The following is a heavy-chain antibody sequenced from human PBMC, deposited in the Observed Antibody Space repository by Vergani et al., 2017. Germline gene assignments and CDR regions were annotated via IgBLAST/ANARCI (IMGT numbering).Heavy chain of an antibody. D-gene: IGHD6-13*01. CDR3: ARLTSVGIAAAGRPAGRHLSGEDY. Sequence: QVQLQESGPGLVKPSQTLSLTCTVSGGSISSGGYYWSWIRQPPGKGLEWIGYIYYSGSTYYNPSLKSRVTISVDTSKNQFSLKLSSVTAADTAVYYCARLTSVGIAAAGRPAGRHLSGEDYWGQGTLVTVSS. CDR1: GGSISSGGYY. V-gene: IGHV4-30-4*01. CDR2: IYYSGST. J-gene: IGHJ4*02.